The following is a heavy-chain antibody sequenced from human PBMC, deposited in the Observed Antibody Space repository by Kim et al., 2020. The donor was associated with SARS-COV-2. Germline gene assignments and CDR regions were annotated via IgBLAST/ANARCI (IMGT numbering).Heavy chain of an antibody. CDR3: ARDNGMAGAGDDFHN. J-gene: IGHJ3*02. Sequence: GGSLRLSCAASGFTFTDYAMNWVRQAPGKGLEWVSAISSTGGTIYYADSVKGRFTISRDNAKNSLYLQMNSLRAEDTAVYYCARDNGMAGAGDDFHNWGQGTLVTVSS. D-gene: IGHD6-19*01. CDR1: GFTFTDYA. V-gene: IGHV3-48*03. CDR2: ISSTGGTI.